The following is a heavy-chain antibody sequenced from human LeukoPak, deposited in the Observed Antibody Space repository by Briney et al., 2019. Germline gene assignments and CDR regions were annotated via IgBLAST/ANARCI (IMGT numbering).Heavy chain of an antibody. Sequence: SETLSLTCTVSGASITNSLYYWGWIRQPPGKGLEWIATVYYTGSTYYNPSLKSRVTISIDTSKSHFSLKLRSVTAADMAVYYCARQDFGSGIVPGYWGQGTLVTVSS. J-gene: IGHJ4*02. CDR1: GASITNSLYY. D-gene: IGHD3-10*01. V-gene: IGHV4-39*01. CDR3: ARQDFGSGIVPGY. CDR2: VYYTGST.